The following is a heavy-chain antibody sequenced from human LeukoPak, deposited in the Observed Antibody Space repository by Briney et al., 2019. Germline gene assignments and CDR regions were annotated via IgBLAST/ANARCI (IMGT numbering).Heavy chain of an antibody. Sequence: SQTLSLTCAIFGDSVSSNSAAWNWIRQSPSRGLEWLGRTYYRSKWYNDYAVSVRRRITINPDTSKNQFSLQLNSVTPEDTAVYYCASLYDSSGYFDYWGQGTLVTVSS. D-gene: IGHD3-22*01. J-gene: IGHJ4*02. CDR1: GDSVSSNSAA. CDR2: TYYRSKWYN. CDR3: ASLYDSSGYFDY. V-gene: IGHV6-1*01.